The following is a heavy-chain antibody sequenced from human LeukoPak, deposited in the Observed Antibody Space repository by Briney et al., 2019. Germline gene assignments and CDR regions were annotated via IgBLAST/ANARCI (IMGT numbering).Heavy chain of an antibody. CDR1: GYTFTSYY. Sequence: ASVKVSCKASGYTFTSYYMHWVRQAPGQGLEWMGIINPSGGSTSYAQKFQGRVTMTRDTSTSTVYMGLSSLRSEDTAVYYCASSLSYDSSGYYFDYWGQGTLVTVSS. CDR3: ASSLSYDSSGYYFDY. J-gene: IGHJ4*02. V-gene: IGHV1-46*01. D-gene: IGHD3-22*01. CDR2: INPSGGST.